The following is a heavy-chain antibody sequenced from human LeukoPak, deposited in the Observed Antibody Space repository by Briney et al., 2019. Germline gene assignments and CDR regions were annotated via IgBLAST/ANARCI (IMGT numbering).Heavy chain of an antibody. J-gene: IGHJ4*02. Sequence: PGGSLRLSCAASGFTFSKYGMPWIRQAPGKGLEWVAVIWSNGNNVYYVESVKGRFTISRDNSKNTLYLQMNSLRAEDTAVYYCAKDSYGSGTTADYWGQGTLVTVSS. CDR3: AKDSYGSGTTADY. V-gene: IGHV3-33*06. CDR1: GFTFSKYG. CDR2: IWSNGNNV. D-gene: IGHD3-10*01.